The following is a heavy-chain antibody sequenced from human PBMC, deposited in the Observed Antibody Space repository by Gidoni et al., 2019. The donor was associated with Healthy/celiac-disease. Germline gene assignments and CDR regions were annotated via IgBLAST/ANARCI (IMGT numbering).Heavy chain of an antibody. CDR3: ARTLIYGYYFDY. V-gene: IGHV3-33*01. CDR1: GFTFSSYG. CDR2: IWYDGSNK. Sequence: QVQLVESGGGVVQPGRSLRLSCAASGFTFSSYGMHSVRQAPGKGLEWVAVIWYDGSNKYYADSVKGRFTISRDNSKNTLYLQMNSLRAEDTAVYYCARTLIYGYYFDYWGQGTLVTVSS. J-gene: IGHJ4*02. D-gene: IGHD4-17*01.